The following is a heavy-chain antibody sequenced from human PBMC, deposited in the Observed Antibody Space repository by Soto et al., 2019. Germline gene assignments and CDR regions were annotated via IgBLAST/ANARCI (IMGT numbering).Heavy chain of an antibody. CDR3: AHIDPEIVTVGGHGGFDY. D-gene: IGHD5-12*01. J-gene: IGHJ4*02. CDR1: GFSXTSGVG. CDR2: IYWDDDK. Sequence: QITLKESGPTLXXPPQXLTLTXXXSGFSXTSGVGVGWIRQPPGKALEWLALIYWDDDKRYSPSLKNRLTITKDTSKNQVVLTMTNVGPVDTATYFCAHIDPEIVTVGGHGGFDYXGQGTLVTVSS. V-gene: IGHV2-5*02.